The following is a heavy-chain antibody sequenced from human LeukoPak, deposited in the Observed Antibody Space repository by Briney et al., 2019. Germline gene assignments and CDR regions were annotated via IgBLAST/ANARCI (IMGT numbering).Heavy chain of an antibody. CDR2: VNGDGSST. D-gene: IGHD3-22*01. Sequence: GGSLRLSCEASGFTFNNYWMHWVRQAPGKGLVWVSYVNGDGSSTKYADSVKGRFTISRGNAKSTLYLQMNSLRADDTAVYYCARGEVVVPSDHWGQGTLVTVSS. J-gene: IGHJ4*02. V-gene: IGHV3-74*03. CDR3: ARGEVVVPSDH. CDR1: GFTFNNYW.